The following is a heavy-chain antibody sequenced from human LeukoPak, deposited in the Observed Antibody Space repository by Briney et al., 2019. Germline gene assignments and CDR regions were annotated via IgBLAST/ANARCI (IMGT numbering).Heavy chain of an antibody. Sequence: GASVKVSCKASGYIFTGYYIHWVRQAPGQGLEWMGWINPHSGGTNYAQKFQGRVTMTRDTSTSTAYMELSRLRSDDTAVYYCARDRDYYDGIGYYYEGGSLDYWGQGTLVTVSS. CDR3: ARDRDYYDGIGYYYEGGSLDY. D-gene: IGHD3-22*01. J-gene: IGHJ4*02. CDR2: INPHSGGT. CDR1: GYIFTGYY. V-gene: IGHV1-2*02.